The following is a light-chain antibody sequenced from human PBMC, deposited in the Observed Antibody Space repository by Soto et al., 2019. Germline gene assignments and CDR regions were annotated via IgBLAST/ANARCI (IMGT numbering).Light chain of an antibody. CDR3: QQIYPPLLT. Sequence: DIQMTQSPSSLSASVGDRVTITCRASQSISNYLDWYQQKPGKAPKLLIYAASSLQSGVPSRFSGSGSGTDFTLTISSLQPEDFATYSCQQIYPPLLTFGRGTNVDI. J-gene: IGKJ3*01. V-gene: IGKV1-39*01. CDR2: AAS. CDR1: QSISNY.